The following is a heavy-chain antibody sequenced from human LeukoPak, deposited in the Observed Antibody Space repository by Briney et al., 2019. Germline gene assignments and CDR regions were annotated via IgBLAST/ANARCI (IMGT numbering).Heavy chain of an antibody. J-gene: IGHJ4*02. D-gene: IGHD3-3*01. Sequence: SETLSLTCAVYGGSFSGYYWSWIRQPPGKGLEWIGEINHSGSTNYNPSLKSRVTISVDTSKNQFSLKLSSVTAADTAAYYCARQYYDFWSGYSGLLDYWGQGTLVTVSS. V-gene: IGHV4-34*01. CDR2: INHSGST. CDR1: GGSFSGYY. CDR3: ARQYYDFWSGYSGLLDY.